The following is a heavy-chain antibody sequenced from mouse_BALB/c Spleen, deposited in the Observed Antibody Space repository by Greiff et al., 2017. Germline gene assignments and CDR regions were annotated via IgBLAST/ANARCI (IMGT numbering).Heavy chain of an antibody. V-gene: IGHV1S81*02. Sequence: QVQLQQSGAELVKPGASVKLSCKASGYTFTSYWMHWVKQRPGQGLEWIGEINPSNGRTNYNEKFKSKATLTVDKSSSTAYMQLSSLTSEDSAVYYCARRAPYYGNYEDYAMDYWGQGTSVTVSS. CDR1: GYTFTSYW. CDR2: INPSNGRT. CDR3: ARRAPYYGNYEDYAMDY. J-gene: IGHJ4*01. D-gene: IGHD2-10*01.